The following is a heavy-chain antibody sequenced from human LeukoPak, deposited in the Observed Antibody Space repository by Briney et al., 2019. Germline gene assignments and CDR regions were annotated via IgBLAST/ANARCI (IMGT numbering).Heavy chain of an antibody. CDR3: AIGMRRGHSDY. V-gene: IGHV4-34*01. J-gene: IGHJ4*02. D-gene: IGHD5-12*01. CDR1: GGSFSGYN. Sequence: SETLSLTCAVYGGSFSGYNWSRICQPPGKGLEWIGEINHSGSTNYNPSLKSRVIISVDTYKNQFSLKVRSVTDPDTAFYYCAIGMRRGHSDYWGQGTLVTVSS. CDR2: INHSGST.